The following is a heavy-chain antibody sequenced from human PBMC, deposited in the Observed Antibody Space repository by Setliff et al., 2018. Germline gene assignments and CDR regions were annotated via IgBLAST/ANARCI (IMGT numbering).Heavy chain of an antibody. V-gene: IGHV4-38-2*01. CDR3: ARHVYGSGSYYNWFDP. D-gene: IGHD3-10*01. CDR1: GASFSGYY. J-gene: IGHJ5*02. CDR2: IYHSGST. Sequence: SETLSLTCAVSGASFSGYYWGWIRQPPGKGLEWIGSIYHSGSTYYNPSLKSRVTISVDTSKNQFSLKLSSVTAADTAVYYCARHVYGSGSYYNWFDPWGQGTLVTVSS.